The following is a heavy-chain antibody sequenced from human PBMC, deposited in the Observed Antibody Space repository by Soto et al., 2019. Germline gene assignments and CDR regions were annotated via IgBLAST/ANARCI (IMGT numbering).Heavy chain of an antibody. J-gene: IGHJ4*02. CDR3: AGYYYDRARYFDY. CDR2: LSSSSGHI. CDR1: GFSFSSYS. Sequence: EVQLVESGGGLVKPGGSLRLSCAASGFSFSSYSMNWVRQAPGKGLEWVSSLSSSSGHIYYADSVKGRFTISRDNAKNSLYLQMNSLRAEDTAVYYCAGYYYDRARYFDYWGQGTLVTVSS. D-gene: IGHD3-22*01. V-gene: IGHV3-21*01.